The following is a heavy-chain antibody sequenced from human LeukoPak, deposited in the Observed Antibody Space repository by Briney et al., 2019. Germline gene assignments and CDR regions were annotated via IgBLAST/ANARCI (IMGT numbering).Heavy chain of an antibody. V-gene: IGHV3-48*01. CDR1: GFTFSSYS. CDR3: ARAGVGAIYYFDY. CDR2: ISSSSITI. Sequence: GGSLRLSCAASGFTFSSYSMNWVRQAPGKGLEWVSYISSSSITIYYADSVKGRFTISRDNAKNSLYLQMNSLRAEDTAVYYCARAGVGAIYYFDYWGQGTLVTVSS. D-gene: IGHD1-26*01. J-gene: IGHJ4*02.